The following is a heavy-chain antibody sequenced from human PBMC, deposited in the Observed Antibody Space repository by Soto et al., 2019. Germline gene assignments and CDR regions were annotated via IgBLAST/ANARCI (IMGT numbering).Heavy chain of an antibody. CDR2: IKQDGSEK. J-gene: IGHJ6*02. CDR1: GFTFSSYW. CDR3: ARELLRYFDWFDQTYYYYGMDV. V-gene: IGHV3-7*05. D-gene: IGHD3-9*01. Sequence: GGSLRLSCAASGFTFSSYWMSWVRQAPGKGLEWVANIKQDGSEKYYVDSVKGRFTISRDNAKNSLYLQMNSLRAEDTAVYYCARELLRYFDWFDQTYYYYGMDVWGQGTTVTVSS.